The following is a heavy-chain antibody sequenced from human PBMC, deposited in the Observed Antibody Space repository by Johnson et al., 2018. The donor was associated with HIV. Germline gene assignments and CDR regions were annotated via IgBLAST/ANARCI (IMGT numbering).Heavy chain of an antibody. V-gene: IGHV3-30*02. D-gene: IGHD6-19*01. CDR1: GFTFSDYG. Sequence: QEKLVESGGGVVQPGGSMRLSCAASGFTFSDYGIHWVRQVPGKGLEWVAFIRDDGSDKFYGDSVKGRFTISRDNSKNTVHLQMNSLRADDTALYYCAKDLHPAGQWLAFDIWGQGTMVTVSS. J-gene: IGHJ3*02. CDR2: IRDDGSDK. CDR3: AKDLHPAGQWLAFDI.